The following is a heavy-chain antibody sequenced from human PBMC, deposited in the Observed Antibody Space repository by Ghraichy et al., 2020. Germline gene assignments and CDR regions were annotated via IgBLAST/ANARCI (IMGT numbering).Heavy chain of an antibody. V-gene: IGHV4-34*01. CDR3: ARGTDYDSRQPPDY. CDR2: INHSGST. CDR1: GGSFSGYY. J-gene: IGHJ4*02. Sequence: SETLSLTCAVYGGSFSGYYWSWIRQPPGKGLEWIGEINHSGSTNYNPSLKSRVTISVDTSKNQFSLKLSSVTAADTAVYYCARGTDYDSRQPPDYWGQGTLVTVSS. D-gene: IGHD3-22*01.